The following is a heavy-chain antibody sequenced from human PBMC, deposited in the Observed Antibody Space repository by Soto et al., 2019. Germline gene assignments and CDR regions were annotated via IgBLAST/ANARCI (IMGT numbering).Heavy chain of an antibody. CDR1: GLTFSSYA. CDR2: ISGSGGSI. Sequence: PGGSLRLSCAVSGLTFSSYAMSWVRQAPGNGLEWVSAISGSGGSIYYADSVKGRFTISRDNSKNTLYLQMNSLRVEDTAVYYCAKDIVVVPAAMNAFDIWGQGTMVTVSS. D-gene: IGHD2-2*01. CDR3: AKDIVVVPAAMNAFDI. J-gene: IGHJ3*02. V-gene: IGHV3-23*01.